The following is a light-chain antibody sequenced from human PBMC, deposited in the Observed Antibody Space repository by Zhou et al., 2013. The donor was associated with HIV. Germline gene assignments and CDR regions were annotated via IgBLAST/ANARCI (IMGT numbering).Light chain of an antibody. CDR1: QSVSNSY. CDR2: GAS. Sequence: EIVMTQSPATLSVSPGERATLSCRASQSVSNSYLAWFQQKPGQAPRLLIYGASIRATGIPDRFSGSGSGTDFTLTISILEPEDFAVYYCQHYDTFWTFGQGTKVEVK. CDR3: QHYDTFWT. V-gene: IGKV3-20*01. J-gene: IGKJ1*01.